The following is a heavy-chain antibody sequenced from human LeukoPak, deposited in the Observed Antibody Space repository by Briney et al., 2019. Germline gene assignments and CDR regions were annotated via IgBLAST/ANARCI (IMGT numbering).Heavy chain of an antibody. CDR3: ARQLYSSGSYYAPMDV. D-gene: IGHD3-10*01. V-gene: IGHV4-39*07. CDR2: IYYSGST. J-gene: IGHJ6*03. CDR1: GGSITSNTYF. Sequence: SETLSLTCIVSGGSITSNTYFWDWIRQTPGKGLEWIGSIYYSGSTYYNPSLKSRVTISLDTSKNQFSLKLSSVTAADTAMYYCARQLYSSGSYYAPMDVWGKGTTVTISS.